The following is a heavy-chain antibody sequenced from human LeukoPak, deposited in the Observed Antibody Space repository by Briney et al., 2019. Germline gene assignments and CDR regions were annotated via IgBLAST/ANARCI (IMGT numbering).Heavy chain of an antibody. CDR2: TFTSGST. CDR3: SRGGANDL. Sequence: PSETLSLTCTVSGGSITSDYWSWIRQPAGKGLEWMGRTFTSGSTSYNPSLKSRVTMSLDTSKNQFYLKLSSVTAADTAVYFCSRGGANDLWGQGTLVTVSS. CDR1: GGSITSDY. J-gene: IGHJ5*02. V-gene: IGHV4-4*07. D-gene: IGHD3-16*01.